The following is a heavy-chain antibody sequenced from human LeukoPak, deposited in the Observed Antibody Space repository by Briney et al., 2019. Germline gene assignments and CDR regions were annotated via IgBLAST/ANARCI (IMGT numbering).Heavy chain of an antibody. Sequence: PGGSLRLSCAASGFTFSSYSMHWVRQAPGKGLEWVAVISYDGSNKYYADSVKGRFTISRDNSKNTLYLQMNSLRAEDTAVYYCARRITGTTSDSFDYWGQGTLVTVSS. CDR1: GFTFSSYS. D-gene: IGHD1-20*01. V-gene: IGHV3-30*04. J-gene: IGHJ4*02. CDR2: ISYDGSNK. CDR3: ARRITGTTSDSFDY.